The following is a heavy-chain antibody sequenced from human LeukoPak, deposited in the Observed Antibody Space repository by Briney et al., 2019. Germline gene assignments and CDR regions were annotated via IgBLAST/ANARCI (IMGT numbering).Heavy chain of an antibody. CDR1: GGSISSSSYF. V-gene: IGHV4-39*07. D-gene: IGHD5-12*01. CDR2: IYYSGYT. Sequence: SETLSLTCTVSGGSISSSSYFWGWIRQPPEKGLEWIGYIYYSGYTYYNPSLKSRVTMSVDTSKNQFSLKLSSVTAVDTAVYYCARTYSGYDSYYYYGMDVWGQGTTVTVSS. J-gene: IGHJ6*02. CDR3: ARTYSGYDSYYYYGMDV.